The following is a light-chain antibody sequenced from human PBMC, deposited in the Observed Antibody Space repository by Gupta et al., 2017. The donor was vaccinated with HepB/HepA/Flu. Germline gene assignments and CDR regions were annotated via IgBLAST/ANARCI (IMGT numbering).Light chain of an antibody. CDR1: QSVSTY. CDR3: QQCYSNWIT. V-gene: IGKV3-11*01. J-gene: IGKJ5*01. CDR2: DAF. Sequence: EIVLTQSPATLSLSPGERATLSCRASQSVSTYLAWYQQKPGQAPRLLIYDAFNRATGVPARFSGSGSGTDFTLTISSLEPEDFAVYYCQQCYSNWITFGQGTRMDI.